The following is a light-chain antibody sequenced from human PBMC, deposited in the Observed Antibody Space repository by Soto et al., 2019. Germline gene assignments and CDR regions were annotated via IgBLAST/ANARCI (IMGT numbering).Light chain of an antibody. Sequence: DIVLTHSPGTLSLSPGEIATLSCSASQSVNSAYLAWYQQKPGQAPRLLISGASNRATGIPDRFSGSGSGTDFTVTISRLEPEDFAVYYCQQYGSTPLTFGGGTKVDI. V-gene: IGKV3-20*01. CDR2: GAS. J-gene: IGKJ4*01. CDR1: QSVNSAY. CDR3: QQYGSTPLT.